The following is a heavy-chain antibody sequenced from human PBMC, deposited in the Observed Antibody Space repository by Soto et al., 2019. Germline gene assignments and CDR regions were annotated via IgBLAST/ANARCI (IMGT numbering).Heavy chain of an antibody. V-gene: IGHV3-30*02. CDR3: AKDSESYLNSWYYFDY. CDR1: EVTFSNYG. Sequence: QVQLMESGGGLVQPGGSLRLSCGASEVTFSNYGMHWVRQAPGKGLEWVAFIAFDGSNKYYADSVKGRFTISRDNSKNTLYLKMNSLRAEDTAPDYGAKDSESYLNSWYYFDYWGQGTLVTVSS. D-gene: IGHD4-4*01. J-gene: IGHJ4*02. CDR2: IAFDGSNK.